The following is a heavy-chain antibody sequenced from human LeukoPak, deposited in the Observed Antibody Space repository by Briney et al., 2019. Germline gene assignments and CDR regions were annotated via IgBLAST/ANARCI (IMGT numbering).Heavy chain of an antibody. V-gene: IGHV4-39*01. J-gene: IGHJ5*02. CDR1: GGSISSSSYY. CDR3: ARLFARNWFDP. CDR2: IYYSGST. Sequence: EPSETLSLTSTVSGGSISSSSYYWGWIRQPPGKGLEWIRSIYYSGSTYYNPSLKSRVTISVDTSKNQFSLKLSSVTAADTAVYYCARLFARNWFDPWGQGTLVTVSS. D-gene: IGHD3-16*01.